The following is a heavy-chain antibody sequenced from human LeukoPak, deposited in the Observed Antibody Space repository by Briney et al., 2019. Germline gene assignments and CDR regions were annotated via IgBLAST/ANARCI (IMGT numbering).Heavy chain of an antibody. J-gene: IGHJ5*02. D-gene: IGHD6-13*01. CDR1: GGTFSSDA. CDR2: IIPIFGTA. CDR3: ARGLSSSWPFDP. Sequence: SVKVSCKDSGGTFSSDAISWVRQAPGQGLEWMGGIIPIFGTANYAQKFQGRVTITADESTSTAYMELSSLRSEDTAVYYCARGLSSSWPFDPWGQGTLVTVSS. V-gene: IGHV1-69*13.